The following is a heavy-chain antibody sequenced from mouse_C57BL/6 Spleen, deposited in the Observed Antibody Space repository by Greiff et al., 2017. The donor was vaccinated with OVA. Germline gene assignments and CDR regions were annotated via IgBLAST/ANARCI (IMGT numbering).Heavy chain of an antibody. D-gene: IGHD1-1*01. CDR1: GYTFTSYW. V-gene: IGHV1-7*01. CDR2: INPSSGYT. J-gene: IGHJ4*01. CDR3: ARGGYDSGDAMDY. Sequence: VQLQQSGAELAKPGASVKLSCKASGYTFTSYWMHWVKQRPGQGLEWIGYINPSSGYTKYNQKFKDKATLTADKSSSTAYMQLSSLTYEDAAVYYCARGGYDSGDAMDYWGQGTSVTVSS.